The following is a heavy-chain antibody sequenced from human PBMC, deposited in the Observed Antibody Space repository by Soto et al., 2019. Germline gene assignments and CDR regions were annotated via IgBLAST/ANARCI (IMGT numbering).Heavy chain of an antibody. J-gene: IGHJ5*02. CDR3: ARTYYYDNSGYNWFDP. V-gene: IGHV1-18*01. D-gene: IGHD3-22*01. CDR1: GYTFTSYG. CDR2: ISAYNGNT. Sequence: QVQLVQSGAEVKKPGASVRVSCRASGYTFTSYGISWVRQAPGQGLEWMGWISAYNGNTNYAQKLQGRVTMTTDTPTSTAHMELRSLKSDDTAVYYSARTYYYDNSGYNWFDPWGQGTLVTVSS.